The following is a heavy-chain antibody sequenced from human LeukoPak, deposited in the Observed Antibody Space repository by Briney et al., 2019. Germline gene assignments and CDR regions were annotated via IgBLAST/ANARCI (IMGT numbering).Heavy chain of an antibody. CDR1: GFTVSSNY. CDR3: ARVQQQPFDY. J-gene: IGHJ4*02. Sequence: GGSLRLSCAASGFTVSSNYMSWVRQAPGKGLEWVSVIYSGGSTYYADSVKGRFTISRDNSKNTLYLRMNSLRAEDTAVYYCARVQQQPFDYWGQGTLVTVSS. CDR2: IYSGGST. D-gene: IGHD6-13*01. V-gene: IGHV3-53*01.